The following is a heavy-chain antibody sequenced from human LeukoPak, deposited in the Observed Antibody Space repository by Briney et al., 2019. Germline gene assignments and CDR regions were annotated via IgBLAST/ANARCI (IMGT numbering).Heavy chain of an antibody. Sequence: VGSLRLSCAASGVTFSDYWMTWVREAPGKGLEWVANIKQDGGEKDYVDSVKGRFTISRDNAKNSLYLQMDSLRVEDTAVYYCARKGGYSSGYYYWGQGTLVTVSS. J-gene: IGHJ4*02. CDR1: GVTFSDYW. D-gene: IGHD3-22*01. V-gene: IGHV3-7*01. CDR3: ARKGGYSSGYYY. CDR2: IKQDGGEK.